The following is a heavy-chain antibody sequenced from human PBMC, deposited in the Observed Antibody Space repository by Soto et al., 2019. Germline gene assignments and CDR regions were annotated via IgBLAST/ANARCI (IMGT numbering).Heavy chain of an antibody. J-gene: IGHJ4*02. CDR2: INHSGSA. V-gene: IGHV4-34*01. D-gene: IGHD1-26*01. CDR3: ARGLISGSHYSGGWYYFDS. CDR1: GGSFSGYI. Sequence: QVQLQQSGAGLLKPSETLSLTCDVYGGSFSGYIWTWIRQTPGKGLQWIGQINHSGSANYNPSLKSRVTISLHTSESQFSLELSCVTAAATAVYYGARGLISGSHYSGGWYYFDSWGQETQVTVSS.